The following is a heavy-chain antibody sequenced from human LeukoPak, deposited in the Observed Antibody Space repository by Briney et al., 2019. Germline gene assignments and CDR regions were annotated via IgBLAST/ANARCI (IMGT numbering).Heavy chain of an antibody. J-gene: IGHJ3*02. CDR3: ANPYI. Sequence: GALRLSLLTSGFTFSIYSMKWVRQAPGKGGEWVSSITSSSGNIYYADSVKGRFTISRDNAKNSLYLQMNSLRAEDTAVCYCANPYIWGQGTMVTVSS. D-gene: IGHD1-14*01. CDR2: ITSSSGNI. V-gene: IGHV3-21*01. CDR1: GFTFSIYS.